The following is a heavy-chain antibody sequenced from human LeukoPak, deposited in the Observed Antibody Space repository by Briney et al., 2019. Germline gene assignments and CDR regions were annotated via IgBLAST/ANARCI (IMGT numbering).Heavy chain of an antibody. Sequence: PGGSLRLSCAASGFTFSSHAMHWVRQAPGKGLEWVSTISSDGSNKYYADSVKGRFTISRDNSKNTLYLQMNSLRGEDTAVYFCARDEYADPLYYFDYWGQGTLVTVSS. CDR1: GFTFSSHA. J-gene: IGHJ4*02. CDR2: ISSDGSNK. V-gene: IGHV3-30*01. CDR3: ARDEYADPLYYFDY. D-gene: IGHD2-2*01.